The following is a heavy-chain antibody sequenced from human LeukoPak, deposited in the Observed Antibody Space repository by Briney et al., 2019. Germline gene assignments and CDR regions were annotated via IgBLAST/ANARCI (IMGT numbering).Heavy chain of an antibody. V-gene: IGHV3-48*01. D-gene: IGHD3-16*01. J-gene: IGHJ4*02. CDR2: ITSSSSII. Sequence: GGSLRLSCAASGFTFSSYSMNWVRQAPGKGLEWVSYITSSSSIIYYSDSVKGRFTISRDDAKNTLYLQMNSLRAEDTAVYHCAKGGRYFDYWGQGTLVTVSS. CDR1: GFTFSSYS. CDR3: AKGGRYFDY.